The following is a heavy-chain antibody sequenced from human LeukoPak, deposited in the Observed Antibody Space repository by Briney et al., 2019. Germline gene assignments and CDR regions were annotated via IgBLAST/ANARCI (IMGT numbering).Heavy chain of an antibody. V-gene: IGHV3-48*03. CDR1: GFTFSSYE. J-gene: IGHJ4*02. CDR2: ISSTGNTI. Sequence: GGSLRLSCAASGFTFSSYEMNWVRQAPGKGLEWVSYISSTGNTIYYADSVKGRFTISRDNAKNSLYLQMNSLRAEDTAVYYCARGPNYYSSSSHFDYWGQGTLVTVSP. D-gene: IGHD6-6*01. CDR3: ARGPNYYSSSSHFDY.